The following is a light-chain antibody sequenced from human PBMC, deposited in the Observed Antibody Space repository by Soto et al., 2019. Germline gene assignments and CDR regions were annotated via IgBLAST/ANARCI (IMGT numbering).Light chain of an antibody. J-gene: IGKJ1*01. Sequence: EIVVTQSAATLSLAPWERATLSCRASQSVRSNLAWYQQKPGQAPRLLIHGASTRATGIADRFSGSGSGTDFTLTISRLEPEDSAVYYCQQYGTSPRTFGQGTKVDIK. CDR3: QQYGTSPRT. CDR1: QSVRSN. CDR2: GAS. V-gene: IGKV3-20*01.